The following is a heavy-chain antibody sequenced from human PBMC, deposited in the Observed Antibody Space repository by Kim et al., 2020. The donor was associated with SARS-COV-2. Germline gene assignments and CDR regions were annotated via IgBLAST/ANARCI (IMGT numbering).Heavy chain of an antibody. Sequence: KGRFTTSRDNAKNSLYLQMNGLRDEDTAVYYCARPSIAAPQGGMDVWGQGTTVTVSS. CDR3: ARPSIAAPQGGMDV. V-gene: IGHV3-48*02. J-gene: IGHJ6*02. D-gene: IGHD6-6*01.